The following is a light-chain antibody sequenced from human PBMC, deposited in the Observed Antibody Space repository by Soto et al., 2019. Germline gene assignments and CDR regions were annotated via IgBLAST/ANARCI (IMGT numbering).Light chain of an antibody. V-gene: IGLV2-14*01. CDR1: SSDIGGYNY. CDR2: EVS. CDR3: CSKTSSITYV. J-gene: IGLJ1*01. Sequence: QSALTQPAPVSGSPGQSITISCTGTSSDIGGYNYVSWYQQHPGEAPKLVIYEVSNRPSGVSNRFSGSKSGNTASLTISGLQADDEADYYCCSKTSSITYVFGSGTKVTVL.